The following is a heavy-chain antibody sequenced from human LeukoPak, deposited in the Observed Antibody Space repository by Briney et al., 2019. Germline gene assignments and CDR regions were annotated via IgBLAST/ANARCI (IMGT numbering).Heavy chain of an antibody. CDR3: AKEESGDYVWGSYRSFDY. CDR1: GFTFSRYA. V-gene: IGHV3-23*01. D-gene: IGHD3-16*02. J-gene: IGHJ4*02. CDR2: ISVRGGNGGTT. Sequence: GGSLRLSCAASGFTFSRYAMTWVGQARGRGGEGVAAISVRGGNGGTTYYADSVKGRFAISRDNSKNTLYLQMNSLRAEDTAVYYCAKEESGDYVWGSYRSFDYWGQGTLVTVSS.